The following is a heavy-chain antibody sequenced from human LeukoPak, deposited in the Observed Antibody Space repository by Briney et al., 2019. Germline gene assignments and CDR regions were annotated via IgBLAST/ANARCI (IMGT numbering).Heavy chain of an antibody. CDR1: RGTLSSYA. CDR3: ACSSGWYVSPIDD. Sequence: SVKVSCKASRGTLSSYAISGVRQPPGQGLEWMGKISPISVIANVAQKFQGRVTITANKSTSTAYMELSSVRSEDTAVYYCACSSGWYVSPIDDWGQGALVTVSS. CDR2: ISPISVIA. D-gene: IGHD6-19*01. J-gene: IGHJ4*02. V-gene: IGHV1-69*04.